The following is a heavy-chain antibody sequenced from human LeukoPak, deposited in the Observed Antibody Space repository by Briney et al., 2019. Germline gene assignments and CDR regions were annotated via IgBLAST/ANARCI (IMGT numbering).Heavy chain of an antibody. J-gene: IGHJ3*02. CDR1: GYSISSGFY. CDR2: IYHSGST. V-gene: IGHV4-38-2*02. CDR3: ASTYSLYEAFDI. D-gene: IGHD1-26*01. Sequence: PSETLSLTCTVSGYSISSGFYWGWIRQPPGKGLEWIGNIYHSGSTYYNPSLKSRVTISVDTSKNQFSLKLISVTAADTAVYYCASTYSLYEAFDIWGQGTMVTVSS.